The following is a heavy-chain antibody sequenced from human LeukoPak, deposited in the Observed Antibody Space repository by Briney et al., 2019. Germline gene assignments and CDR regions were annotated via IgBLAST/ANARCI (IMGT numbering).Heavy chain of an antibody. Sequence: ASVKVSCKTSAYSFTPYAMHWLRQAPGQGLEWMGGIIPIFGTANYAQKFQGGVTITADESTSTAYMELSSLRSEDTAVYYCARDPLMAYSSTMDPFDYWGQGTLVTVSS. V-gene: IGHV1-69*13. J-gene: IGHJ4*02. CDR3: ARDPLMAYSSTMDPFDY. D-gene: IGHD6-13*01. CDR2: IIPIFGTA. CDR1: AYSFTPYA.